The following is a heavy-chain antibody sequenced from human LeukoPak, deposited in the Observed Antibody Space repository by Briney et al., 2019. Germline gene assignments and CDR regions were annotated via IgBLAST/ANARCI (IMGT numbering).Heavy chain of an antibody. CDR1: GFTFSSYA. CDR3: AKAVGEAVGYYYDY. J-gene: IGHJ4*02. Sequence: PGGSLRLSCAASGFTFSSYAMSWVRQAPGKGLEWVSVISGSGGSTYYADSVKGRFTISRDNPKNTLYLQMNSLRAEDTAVYYCAKAVGEAVGYYYDYWGQGTLVTVSS. D-gene: IGHD1-26*01. V-gene: IGHV3-23*01. CDR2: ISGSGGST.